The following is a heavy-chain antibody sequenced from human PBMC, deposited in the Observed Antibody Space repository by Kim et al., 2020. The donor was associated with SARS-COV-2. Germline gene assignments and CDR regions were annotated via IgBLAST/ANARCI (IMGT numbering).Heavy chain of an antibody. CDR1: GFTFSGSA. CDR2: IRSKANSYAT. D-gene: IGHD3-10*01. Sequence: GGSLRLSCAASGFTFSGSAMHWVRQASGKGLEWVGRIRSKANSYATAYAASVKGRFTISRDDSKNTAYLQMNSLKTEDTAVYYCTRLSSSGYYGSGSYYNWFDPWGQGTLVTVSS. J-gene: IGHJ5*02. V-gene: IGHV3-73*01. CDR3: TRLSSSGYYGSGSYYNWFDP.